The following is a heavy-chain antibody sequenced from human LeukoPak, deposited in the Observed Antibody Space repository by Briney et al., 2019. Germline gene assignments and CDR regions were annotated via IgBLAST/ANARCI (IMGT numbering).Heavy chain of an antibody. D-gene: IGHD1-1*01. J-gene: IGHJ5*02. CDR3: ARVPDITARPCDT. CDR1: GVSFSDYY. CDR2: ISPTGLT. V-gene: IGHV4-34*01. Sequence: PSETLSLTCAVCGVSFSDYYWTVLRQTPGKGLEGCVEISPTGLTGSNPSLKSRVTIFVDSSKKQFSLRMTSVTAADTGIYYCARVPDITARPCDTWGPGTLVTVSS.